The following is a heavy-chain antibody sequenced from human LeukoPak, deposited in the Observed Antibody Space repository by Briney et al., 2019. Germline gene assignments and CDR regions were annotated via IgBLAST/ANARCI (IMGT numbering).Heavy chain of an antibody. D-gene: IGHD3-10*01. CDR2: IYYSGST. Sequence: SETLSLTCSVSSGSIGFYYWSWIRQPPGKGLEWIGSIYYSGSTYYNPSLKSRVIISVDTSKNQFSLKLSSVTAADTAVYYCARDTIDFHFDYWGQGTLVTVSS. CDR3: ARDTIDFHFDY. J-gene: IGHJ4*02. CDR1: SGSIGFYY. V-gene: IGHV4-59*12.